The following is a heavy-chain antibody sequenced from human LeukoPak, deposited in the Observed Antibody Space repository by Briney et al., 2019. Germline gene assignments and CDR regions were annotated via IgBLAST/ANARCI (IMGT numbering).Heavy chain of an antibody. CDR3: ARVPFYGDGYYHDY. D-gene: IGHD5-24*01. Sequence: GGSLRFSCAASGFTFSRKTMNWVRQAPGKGLKWVSYISSDGGTIYYADSVKGRFTISRDNAKNSLYLQMNSLRAEDTAVYYCARVPFYGDGYYHDYWGQGTLVTVSS. CDR2: ISSDGGTI. CDR1: GFTFSRKT. V-gene: IGHV3-48*04. J-gene: IGHJ4*02.